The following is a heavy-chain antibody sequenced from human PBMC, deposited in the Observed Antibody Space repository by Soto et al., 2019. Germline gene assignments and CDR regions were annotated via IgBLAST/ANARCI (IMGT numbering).Heavy chain of an antibody. D-gene: IGHD2-2*01. J-gene: IGHJ6*02. CDR3: ARDRHLTYCSSTSCYSYYYYYGMDV. V-gene: IGHV1-46*01. Sequence: QVQLVQSGAEVKKPGASVKVSCKASGYTFTSYYMHWVRQAPGQGLEWMGIINPSGGSPSYAQKFQGRVTMTRDKSTSTVYMELSSLRSEDTAVYYCARDRHLTYCSSTSCYSYYYYYGMDVWGQGTTVTVSS. CDR2: INPSGGSP. CDR1: GYTFTSYY.